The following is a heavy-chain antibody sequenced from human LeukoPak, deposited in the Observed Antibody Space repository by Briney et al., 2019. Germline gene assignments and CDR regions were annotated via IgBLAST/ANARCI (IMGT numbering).Heavy chain of an antibody. CDR2: ISAYNGNT. CDR1: GYTFTSYG. D-gene: IGHD7-27*01. V-gene: IGHV1-18*01. CDR3: ASGPQLGLIYAFDI. Sequence: ASVKVSCKASGYTFTSYGISWVRQAPGQGLEWMGWISAYNGNTNYAQKLQGRVTMTRDTSTSTVYMELSSLRSEDTAVYYCASGPQLGLIYAFDIWGQGTMVTVSS. J-gene: IGHJ3*02.